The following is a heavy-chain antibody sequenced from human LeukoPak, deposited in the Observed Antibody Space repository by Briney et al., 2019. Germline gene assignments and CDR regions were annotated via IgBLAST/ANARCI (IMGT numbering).Heavy chain of an antibody. Sequence: GASVKVSCKASGYTFTSYGISWVRQAPGQGLEWMGWISAYNGNTNYAQKLRGRVTMTTDTSTSTAYMELRSLRSDDTAVYYCARDKATLTMIPFHFQHWGQGTLVTVSS. J-gene: IGHJ1*01. CDR3: ARDKATLTMIPFHFQH. V-gene: IGHV1-18*01. CDR1: GYTFTSYG. CDR2: ISAYNGNT. D-gene: IGHD3-22*01.